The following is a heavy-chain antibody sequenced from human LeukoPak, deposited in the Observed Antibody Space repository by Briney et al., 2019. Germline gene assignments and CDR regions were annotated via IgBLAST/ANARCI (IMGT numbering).Heavy chain of an antibody. D-gene: IGHD3-10*01. CDR2: IYTSGNT. V-gene: IGHV4-4*07. J-gene: IGHJ4*02. Sequence: SETLSLTCTVSGDSISSYYWTWIRQPAGKGLEWIGRIYTSGNTNYNPSLKSRVTMSVDTSNNQFSLKLSSVTAADTAVYYCARESVVLVRGLDYWGQGTLVTVSS. CDR1: GDSISSYY. CDR3: ARESVVLVRGLDY.